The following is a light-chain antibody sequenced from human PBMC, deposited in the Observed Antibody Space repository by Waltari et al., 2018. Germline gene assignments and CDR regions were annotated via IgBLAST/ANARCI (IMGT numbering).Light chain of an antibody. CDR3: CSYSTGGSWM. V-gene: IGLV2-23*02. CDR1: STNVGSYTL. Sequence: QSALTQPVSVSGSPGQSVTISCTGTSTNVGSYTLFSWFQHHPDQAPKLLIFYVSKRPSGVSTRFSGSKSGNTASLTISGLQTEDEADYYCCSYSTGGSWMFGGGTKLTVL. J-gene: IGLJ3*02. CDR2: YVS.